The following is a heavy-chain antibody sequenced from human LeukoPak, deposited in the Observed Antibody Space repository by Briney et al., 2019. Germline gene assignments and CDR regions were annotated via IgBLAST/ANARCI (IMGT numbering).Heavy chain of an antibody. CDR2: INPSGGST. CDR3: ARVQSLQAYFNSGELLY. D-gene: IGHD3-10*01. CDR1: GYTFTSYY. V-gene: IGHV1-46*01. Sequence: ASVKVSCKASGYTFTSYYMHWVRQAPGQGLEWMGIINPSGGSTSYAQKFQGRVTMTRGTSTSTVYMELSSLRSEDTAVYYCARVQSLQAYFNSGELLYWGQGTLVTVSS. J-gene: IGHJ4*02.